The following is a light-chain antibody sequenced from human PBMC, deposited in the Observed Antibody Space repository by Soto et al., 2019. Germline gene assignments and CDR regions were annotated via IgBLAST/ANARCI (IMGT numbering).Light chain of an antibody. CDR1: QTVRTNY. Sequence: EIVLTQSPGTLSLSPGERATLSCRARQTVRTNYLAWFQHKPGQAPRLLIYGASSRATGIPDRFSGSGSGTDLTLTINSLEPEGFAVYFCQQYSDSPLTFGGGTKVEIK. V-gene: IGKV3-20*01. CDR2: GAS. J-gene: IGKJ4*01. CDR3: QQYSDSPLT.